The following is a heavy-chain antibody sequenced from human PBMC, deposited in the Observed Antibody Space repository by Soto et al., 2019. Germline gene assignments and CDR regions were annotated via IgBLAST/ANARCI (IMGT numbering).Heavy chain of an antibody. CDR3: ANDGVLEVVIPYDFDS. Sequence: QVQLVESGGGVVQPGKSLRLSCAASGFTFSVYGMHWVRQAPGKGLEWVAFISYDGSSIYSADAVKGRLTISRDNSKNTLYLQMNSLRAEDTGVYYCANDGVLEVVIPYDFDSWGQGTLVTVSS. D-gene: IGHD2-21*01. J-gene: IGHJ4*02. V-gene: IGHV3-30*18. CDR1: GFTFSVYG. CDR2: ISYDGSSI.